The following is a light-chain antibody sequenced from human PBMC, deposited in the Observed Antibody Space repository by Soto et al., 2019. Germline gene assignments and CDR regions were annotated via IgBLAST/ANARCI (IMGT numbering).Light chain of an antibody. Sequence: EIVMTQSPATLSVSPGERATLSRRASQSVSSNLAWYQQKPGQAPRLLIYGASTRATGIPARFSGSGSGTEFTLTISSLQSEDFAVYNCQQYNNWPRTFGPGTKVDI. CDR3: QQYNNWPRT. CDR1: QSVSSN. J-gene: IGKJ1*01. V-gene: IGKV3-15*01. CDR2: GAS.